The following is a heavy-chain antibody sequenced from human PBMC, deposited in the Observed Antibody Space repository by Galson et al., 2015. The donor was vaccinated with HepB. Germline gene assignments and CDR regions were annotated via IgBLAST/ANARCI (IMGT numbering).Heavy chain of an antibody. CDR2: ISGSASST. J-gene: IGHJ4*02. Sequence: SLRLSCAASGFTFNTYAMSWVRQAPGKGLEWVSDISGSASSTYYADSVKGRFTISRDNSKNTLYLQMNSLRAEDTAIYYCAKEVNISTWFPFDNWGQGTLVTVSS. V-gene: IGHV3-23*01. CDR3: AKEVNISTWFPFDN. CDR1: GFTFNTYA. D-gene: IGHD6-13*01.